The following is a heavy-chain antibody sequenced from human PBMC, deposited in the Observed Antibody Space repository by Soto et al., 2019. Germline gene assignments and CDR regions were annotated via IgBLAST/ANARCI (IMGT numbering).Heavy chain of an antibody. D-gene: IGHD2-15*01. CDR2: IIPIFGTA. J-gene: IGHJ4*02. Sequence: QVQLVQSGAEVKKPGYSVKVSCKASGGTFSSYAISWVRQAPGPGLEWMGGIIPIFGTANYAQKFQGRVTITADESTSTAYMELGSLGSEDTAVYYCASDYCSGGSCYSANWGQGTMVTVSS. CDR3: ASDYCSGGSCYSAN. V-gene: IGHV1-69*01. CDR1: GGTFSSYA.